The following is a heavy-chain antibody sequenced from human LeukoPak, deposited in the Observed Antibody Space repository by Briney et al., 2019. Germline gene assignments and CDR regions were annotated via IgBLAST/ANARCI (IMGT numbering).Heavy chain of an antibody. CDR1: GFTFSTYA. CDR3: ARARDYYGSGSHPDY. CDR2: ISYDGSSK. J-gene: IGHJ4*02. D-gene: IGHD3-10*01. Sequence: PGRSLRLSCVASGFTFSTYAMHWVRQAPGKGLEWVAVISYDGSSKYYADSMKGRFTTSRDKSKNTLYLLVDTLRVEDTAVYYCARARDYYGSGSHPDYWGQGTLVTVSS. V-gene: IGHV3-30-3*01.